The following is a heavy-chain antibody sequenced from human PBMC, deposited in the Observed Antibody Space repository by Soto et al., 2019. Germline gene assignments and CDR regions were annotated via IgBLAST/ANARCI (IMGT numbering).Heavy chain of an antibody. CDR3: ARVGQERNYYYYGMDV. V-gene: IGHV4-39*07. D-gene: IGHD1-26*01. CDR1: GDSISSNNYY. CDR2: INYSGST. Sequence: SETLSLTCTVSGDSISSNNYYWGWIRQPPGKGLEWIGGINYSGSTYYNPSLKSRVTISVDKSKNQFSLKLSSVTAADTAVYYCARVGQERNYYYYGMDVWGQGTTVTVSS. J-gene: IGHJ6*02.